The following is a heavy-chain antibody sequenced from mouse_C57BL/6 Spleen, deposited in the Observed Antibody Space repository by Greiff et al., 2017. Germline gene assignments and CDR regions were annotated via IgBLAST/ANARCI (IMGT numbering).Heavy chain of an antibody. CDR3: ARIPYGRDYYAMDY. CDR2: IHPNSGST. V-gene: IGHV1-64*01. CDR1: GYTFTSYW. J-gene: IGHJ4*01. Sequence: QVQLQQPGAELVKPGASVKLSCKASGYTFTSYWMHWVKQRPGQGLEWIGMIHPNSGSTNYNEKFKSKATLTVDKSSSTAYMQLSSLTSEDSAVYYCARIPYGRDYYAMDYWGQGTSVTVSS. D-gene: IGHD1-1*01.